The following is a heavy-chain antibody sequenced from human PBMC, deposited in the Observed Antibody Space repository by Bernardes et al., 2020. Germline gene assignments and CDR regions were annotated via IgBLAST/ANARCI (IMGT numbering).Heavy chain of an antibody. CDR2: ISGSGGDT. CDR3: AKGGYSRGWAFDY. J-gene: IGHJ4*02. Sequence: GSLRLSCAASGFTFSSYAMSWVRQAPGRGLEWVSTISGSGGDTFYADSVKGRFTISRDNSKNTLFLQMNSLRAEDTAIYYCAKGGYSRGWAFDYWGQGTLVTVSS. D-gene: IGHD6-19*01. CDR1: GFTFSSYA. V-gene: IGHV3-23*01.